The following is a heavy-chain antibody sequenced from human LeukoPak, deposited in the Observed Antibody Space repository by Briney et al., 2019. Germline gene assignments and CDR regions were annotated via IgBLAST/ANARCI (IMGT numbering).Heavy chain of an antibody. J-gene: IGHJ3*02. CDR3: ARQMIVNRGAFDI. D-gene: IGHD3-22*01. CDR2: IYPGDSDT. CDR1: GYSFTSYW. V-gene: IGHV5-51*01. Sequence: HGESLKISCKGSGYSFTSYWIGWVRQMPGKGLEWMGIIYPGDSDTRYRPSFQGQVTISADKSISTAYLQWSSLKASDTAMYYCARQMIVNRGAFDIWGQGTMVTVSS.